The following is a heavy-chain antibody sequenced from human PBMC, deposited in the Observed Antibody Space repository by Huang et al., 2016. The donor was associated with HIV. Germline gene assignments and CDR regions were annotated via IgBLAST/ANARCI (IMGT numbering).Heavy chain of an antibody. V-gene: IGHV1-18*01. CDR2: ISAYSGDT. Sequence: QIQLMQSGPELKQPGASVKVSCKASGYPFTSYGITWVSQAPGQGPEWMGWISAYSGDTEYAQKFQGRVTLTTDTSTNIAYMELRSLRSGDTAKYYCARDPKYHRIGYYRQRRGIDIWGQGTMVIVSS. CDR3: ARDPKYHRIGYYRQRRGIDI. CDR1: GYPFTSYG. J-gene: IGHJ3*02. D-gene: IGHD3-22*01.